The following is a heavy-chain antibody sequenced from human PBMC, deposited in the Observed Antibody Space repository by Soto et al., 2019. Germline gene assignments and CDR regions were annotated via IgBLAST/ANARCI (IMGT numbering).Heavy chain of an antibody. J-gene: IGHJ4*02. CDR2: ISYDGSNN. Sequence: QVQLVETGGGVVQPGRSLRLSCAASGFAFKNYAMHWVRQAPGKGLEWVAVISYDGSNNHYADSVTGRFTISRDNSKNTLFLQMTSLRAEDTAVYYCAREEYANFYFDYWGQGTLVTVPS. D-gene: IGHD2-8*01. CDR1: GFAFKNYA. CDR3: AREEYANFYFDY. V-gene: IGHV3-30-3*01.